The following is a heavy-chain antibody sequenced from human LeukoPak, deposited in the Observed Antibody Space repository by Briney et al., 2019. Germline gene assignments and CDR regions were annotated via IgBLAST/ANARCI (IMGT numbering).Heavy chain of an antibody. CDR2: IYHSGST. J-gene: IGHJ4*02. D-gene: IGHD1-26*01. V-gene: IGHV4-38-2*02. Sequence: SETLSLTCTVSGYSISSGYYWGWIRQPPGKGLEWIGSIYHSGSTYYNPSLKSRVTISVDTSKNQFSLKLSSVTAADTAVYYCARARSWGSYSPFFDYWGQGTLVIVSS. CDR1: GYSISSGYY. CDR3: ARARSWGSYSPFFDY.